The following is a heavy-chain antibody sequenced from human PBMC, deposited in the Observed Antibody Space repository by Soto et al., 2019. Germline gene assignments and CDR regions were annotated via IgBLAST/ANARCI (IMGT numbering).Heavy chain of an antibody. J-gene: IGHJ4*02. CDR1: GGTFSSYR. CDR2: IVPIYRTA. V-gene: IGHV1-69*01. D-gene: IGHD6-13*01. Sequence: QVQLVHSGAEVKKPGSSVKVSCKASGGTFSSYRINWVRQAPGQGLEWVGGIVPIYRTADYAQKFQGRVTITADEAARTAYWEMRSLKSQDTAVYYCARDSGAKLSSSWGQGTLVTVSS. CDR3: ARDSGAKLSSS.